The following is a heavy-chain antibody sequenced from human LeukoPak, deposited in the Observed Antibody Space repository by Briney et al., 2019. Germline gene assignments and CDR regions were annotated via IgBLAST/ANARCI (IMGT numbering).Heavy chain of an antibody. V-gene: IGHV2-5*02. CDR2: IYWDDDK. D-gene: IGHD6-6*01. J-gene: IGHJ4*02. Sequence: SGPTLVKPTQTLTLTCTFSGFSLSTSGVGVGWIRQPPGKALEWLALIYWDDDKRYSPSLKSRLTITKDTSKNQVVLTLTNMDPVDTATYCCAPRGSIAARRSTYFDYWGPGTLVTVSS. CDR3: APRGSIAARRSTYFDY. CDR1: GFSLSTSGVG.